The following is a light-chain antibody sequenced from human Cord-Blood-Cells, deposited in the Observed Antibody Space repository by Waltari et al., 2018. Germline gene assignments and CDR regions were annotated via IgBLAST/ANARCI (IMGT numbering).Light chain of an antibody. CDR1: SSDVGGYNY. CDR2: EVS. CDR3: SSYTSSSTVV. V-gene: IGLV2-14*01. J-gene: IGLJ2*01. Sequence: QSALTQPASVSGSPGQSITISCTGTSSDVGGYNYVSWYQQHPGKAPKLMIYEVSNRPSGVSNRFSGSKSGNTASLTISGRQAEDEADYYCSSYTSSSTVVFSGGTKLTVL.